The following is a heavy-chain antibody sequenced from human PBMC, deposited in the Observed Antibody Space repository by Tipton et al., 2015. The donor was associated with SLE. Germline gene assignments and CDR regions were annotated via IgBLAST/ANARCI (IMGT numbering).Heavy chain of an antibody. CDR3: ARGLLSDYGIDS. V-gene: IGHV3-7*01. D-gene: IGHD4-17*01. CDR1: GFTFSRHW. CDR2: IHEDGGEK. Sequence: SLRLSCAASGFTFSRHWMSWFRQAPGQGLEWVANIHEDGGEKYYVDSVKGRFTISRDNAKNTLYLQMNSLRAEDTAVYYCARGLLSDYGIDSWGQGTLVTVSS. J-gene: IGHJ4*02.